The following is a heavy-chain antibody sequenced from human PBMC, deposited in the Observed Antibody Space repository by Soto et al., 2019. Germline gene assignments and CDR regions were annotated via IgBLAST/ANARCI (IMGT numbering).Heavy chain of an antibody. CDR3: ATAAAGTGLDY. CDR1: GGTFSSYT. J-gene: IGHJ4*02. D-gene: IGHD6-13*01. V-gene: IGHV1-69*02. CDR2: IIPILGIA. Sequence: QVQLVQSGAEVKKPGSSVKVSCKASGGTFSSYTISWVRQAPGQGLEWMGRIIPILGIANSAQKFQGRVTXTXXKSTSTAYMELSNLRSEDTAVYYCATAAAGTGLDYWGQGTLVTVSS.